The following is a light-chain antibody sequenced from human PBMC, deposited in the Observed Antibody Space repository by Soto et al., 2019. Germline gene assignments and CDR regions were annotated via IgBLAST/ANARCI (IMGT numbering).Light chain of an antibody. CDR2: AAS. Sequence: DIQMTQSPSSLSASVGDRVNITCLASQSISSYLNWYQQKPGKARKLLIYAASSLQSGVPSRFSGSGSGTDFTLTISSLQPEDFATYYCQQSYSTLWTFGQGTKVDIK. CDR3: QQSYSTLWT. CDR1: QSISSY. V-gene: IGKV1-39*01. J-gene: IGKJ1*01.